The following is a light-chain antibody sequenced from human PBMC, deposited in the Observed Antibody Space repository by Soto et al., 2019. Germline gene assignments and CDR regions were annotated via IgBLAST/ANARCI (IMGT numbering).Light chain of an antibody. J-gene: IGLJ2*01. V-gene: IGLV2-14*03. CDR1: TSDVGGYNY. CDR3: SSYTSSTTPVV. Sequence: QSALTQPAPVSGSPGQSITISCTGTTSDVGGYNYVSWYQQHPGKAPKLMIYDVTNRPSGVSNRFSGSKSGNTASLTISGLQAEDEADYYCSSYTSSTTPVVFAGGTKLTVL. CDR2: DVT.